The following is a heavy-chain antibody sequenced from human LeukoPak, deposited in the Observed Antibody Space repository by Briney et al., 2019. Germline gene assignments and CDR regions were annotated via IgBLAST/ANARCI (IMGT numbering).Heavy chain of an antibody. Sequence: SETLSLTCAVYGGSFSGYYWSWIRQPPGKGLEWIGEINHSGSTNYNPSLKSRVTISVDTSKNQFSLKLSSVTAADTAVYYCARHVHVSMIVVILSDYFDYWGWGTLVSVSS. CDR2: INHSGST. CDR3: ARHVHVSMIVVILSDYFDY. CDR1: GGSFSGYY. V-gene: IGHV4-34*01. J-gene: IGHJ4*02. D-gene: IGHD3-22*01.